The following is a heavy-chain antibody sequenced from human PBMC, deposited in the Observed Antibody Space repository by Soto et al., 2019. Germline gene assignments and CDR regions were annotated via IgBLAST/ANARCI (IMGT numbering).Heavy chain of an antibody. J-gene: IGHJ3*02. CDR1: GYTFTGYY. Sequence: GASVKVSCKASGYTFTGYYMHWVRQAPGQGLEWMGGFDPEDGETIYAQKFQGRVTMTEDTSTDTAYMELSSLRSEDTAVYYCATGGGDAFDIWGQGTMVTVSS. CDR2: FDPEDGET. CDR3: ATGGGDAFDI. D-gene: IGHD3-10*01. V-gene: IGHV1-24*01.